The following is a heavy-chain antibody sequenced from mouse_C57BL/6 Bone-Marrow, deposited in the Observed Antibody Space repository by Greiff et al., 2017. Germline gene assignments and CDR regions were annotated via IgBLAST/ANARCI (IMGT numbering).Heavy chain of an antibody. CDR1: GFTFSDYG. Sequence: EVQVVEPGGGLVKPGGSLKLSCAASGFTFSDYGMHWVRQAPEKGLEWVAYISSGSSTIYYAETVKGRVTISRDNDKKTLFLQMTSLRSADTAMYYCARPYYYGSSWYFDYWGQGTTLTVSS. D-gene: IGHD1-1*01. J-gene: IGHJ2*01. V-gene: IGHV5-17*01. CDR3: ARPYYYGSSWYFDY. CDR2: ISSGSSTI.